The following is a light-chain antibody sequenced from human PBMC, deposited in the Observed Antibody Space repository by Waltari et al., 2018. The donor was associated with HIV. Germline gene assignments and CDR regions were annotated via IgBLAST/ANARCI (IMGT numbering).Light chain of an antibody. CDR3: QSYDSSLSGV. Sequence: QSVLTQPPSVSGAPGQRVTISCTGSSSNIGAGYAVHWYRQLPVTAPNLLIYGNSNRPLGGPDRFSGSRSVTSASLAIAGLQAEDEADYYCQSYDSSLSGVFGTGTKVTVL. CDR2: GNS. V-gene: IGLV1-40*01. CDR1: SSNIGAGYA. J-gene: IGLJ1*01.